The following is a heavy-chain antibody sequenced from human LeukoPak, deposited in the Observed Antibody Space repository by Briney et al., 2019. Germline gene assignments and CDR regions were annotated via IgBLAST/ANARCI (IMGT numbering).Heavy chain of an antibody. CDR2: IYYSGST. J-gene: IGHJ5*02. CDR1: GGSISSSSYY. CDR3: ARVVGIRYFDWLLSDQQLGWFDP. V-gene: IGHV4-39*07. Sequence: KPSETLSLTCTVSGGSISSSSYYWGWIRQPPGKGLEWIGSIYYSGSTYYNPSLKSRVTISVDTSKNQFSLKLSSVTAADTAVYYCARVVGIRYFDWLLSDQQLGWFDPWGQGTLVTVSS. D-gene: IGHD3-9*01.